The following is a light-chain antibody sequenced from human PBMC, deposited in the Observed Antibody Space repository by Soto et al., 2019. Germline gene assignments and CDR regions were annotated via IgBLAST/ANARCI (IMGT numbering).Light chain of an antibody. J-gene: IGLJ1*01. CDR3: CSYTTSNTRQIV. CDR2: DVS. CDR1: SSDVGGYNY. Sequence: QSVLTQPASVSGCPGQSITSSCTGASSDVGGYNYVSWYQQHPGKAPKFMIYDVSNRPSGVSNRFSGSKSGNTASLTISGLQAEDEADYYCCSYTTSNTRQIVFGTGTKVPVL. V-gene: IGLV2-14*01.